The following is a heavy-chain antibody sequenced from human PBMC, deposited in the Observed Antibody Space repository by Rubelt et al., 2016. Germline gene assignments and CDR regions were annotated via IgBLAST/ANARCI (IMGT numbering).Heavy chain of an antibody. CDR3: AKDLRSASSRGGFDY. CDR2: ISSTSSAI. CDR1: GFTFSSFA. D-gene: IGHD6-6*01. Sequence: EVQLVESGGGLVQPGGSLRLSCAASGFTFSSFAMSWVRQAPGKGLEWVSYISSTSSAIYYADSVKGRFTISRDNGKNSLYLQMNSLRADDTAVYYCAKDLRSASSRGGFDYWGQGTLVTVSS. V-gene: IGHV3-48*04. J-gene: IGHJ4*02.